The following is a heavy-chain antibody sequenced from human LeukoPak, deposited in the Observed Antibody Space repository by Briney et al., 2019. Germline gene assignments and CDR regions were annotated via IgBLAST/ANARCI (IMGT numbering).Heavy chain of an antibody. V-gene: IGHV4-39*01. J-gene: IGHJ4*02. CDR3: AGIAAAGDFDY. Sequence: SETLSLTCTVSGGSISSSIYYWGWIRQPPGKGLEWIGSIYYSGSTYYNPSLKSRVTISVDTSKNQFSLKLSSVTAADTAVYYCAGIAAAGDFDYWGQGTLVTVPS. CDR1: GGSISSSIYY. CDR2: IYYSGST. D-gene: IGHD6-13*01.